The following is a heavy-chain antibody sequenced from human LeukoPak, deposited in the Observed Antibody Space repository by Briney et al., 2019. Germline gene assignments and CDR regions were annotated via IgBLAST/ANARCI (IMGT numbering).Heavy chain of an antibody. D-gene: IGHD3-10*01. J-gene: IGHJ5*02. CDR2: ISAYNGNT. CDR3: ARDLVWFGELLPFDP. V-gene: IGHV1-18*01. CDR1: GYTFTSYG. Sequence: ASVKVSCTASGYTFTSYGISWVRQAPGQGLEWMGWISAYNGNTNYAQEFQGRVTMTTDTSTSTAYMELRSLRSDDTAVYYCARDLVWFGELLPFDPWGQGTLVTVSS.